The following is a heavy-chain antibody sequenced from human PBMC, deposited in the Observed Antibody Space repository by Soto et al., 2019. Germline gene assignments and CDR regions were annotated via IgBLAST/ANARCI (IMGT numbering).Heavy chain of an antibody. Sequence: PSETLSLTCAVSGGSISGSKWWSWIRQHPGKGLEWIGNIHYSGRTSYNPSLKSRVSISVDTSQNQFSLNLTSVTAADTAVYYCASYLGPTAHLSRDWFDPWGQGTLVTVSS. CDR3: ASYLGPTAHLSRDWFDP. CDR2: IHYSGRT. V-gene: IGHV4-31*11. CDR1: GGSISGSKW. D-gene: IGHD3-16*01. J-gene: IGHJ5*02.